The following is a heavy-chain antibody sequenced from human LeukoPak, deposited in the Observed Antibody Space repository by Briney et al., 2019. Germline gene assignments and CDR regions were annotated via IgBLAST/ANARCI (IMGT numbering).Heavy chain of an antibody. CDR1: GGSISNYY. CDR2: IYTSGST. D-gene: IGHD6-13*01. Sequence: SETLSLTCTVSGGSISNYYWSWIRQPAGKGLEWIGRIYTSGSTNYNPSLKRRVTMSVATSNKQFSLRLSSVTAADTAVYYCARESGASAGADYWGQGTLVTVSS. J-gene: IGHJ4*02. CDR3: ARESGASAGADY. V-gene: IGHV4-4*07.